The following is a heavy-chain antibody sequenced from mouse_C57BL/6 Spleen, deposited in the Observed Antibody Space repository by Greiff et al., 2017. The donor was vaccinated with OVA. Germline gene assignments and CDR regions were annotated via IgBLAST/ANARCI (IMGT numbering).Heavy chain of an antibody. CDR3: ARRQGTPFDY. Sequence: EVQVVESGGGLVKPGGSLKLSCAASGFTFSDYGMHWVRQAPEKGLEWVAYISSGSSTIYYADTVKGRFTISRDNAKDTLFLQMTSLRSEDTAMYYCARRQGTPFDYWGQGTTLTVSS. CDR2: ISSGSSTI. V-gene: IGHV5-17*01. CDR1: GFTFSDYG. J-gene: IGHJ2*01. D-gene: IGHD2-14*01.